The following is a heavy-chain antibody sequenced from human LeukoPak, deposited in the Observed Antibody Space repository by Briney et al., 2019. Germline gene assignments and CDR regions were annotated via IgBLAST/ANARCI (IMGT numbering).Heavy chain of an antibody. D-gene: IGHD2-2*01. J-gene: IGHJ5*02. V-gene: IGHV4-59*08. Sequence: SETLSLTCTVSGGSISSYYWNWIRQPPGKGPEWIGYIYYSGSTNYNPSLKSRVSISVDTSKNQFSLKLKSATAADTAIYYCARRHCSSTSCFASAFDPWGQGTLVTVSP. CDR2: IYYSGST. CDR1: GGSISSYY. CDR3: ARRHCSSTSCFASAFDP.